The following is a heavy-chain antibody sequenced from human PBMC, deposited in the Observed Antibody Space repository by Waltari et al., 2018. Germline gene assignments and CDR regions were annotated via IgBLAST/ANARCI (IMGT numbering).Heavy chain of an antibody. V-gene: IGHV4-39*01. CDR1: GGSITTNRHY. CDR3: ATYVGASIGTAAFDV. J-gene: IGHJ3*01. CDR2: ISYSGAT. Sequence: QLHLQESGPGLVQPSETLSLTCSVSGGSITTNRHYWGWIRQPPGKGLEGTAPISYSGATYTNPSLKSRVTISVDTFKNQFSLKLRSVTAADTALYYCATYVGASIGTAAFDVWGQGTMVTVSS. D-gene: IGHD3-16*01.